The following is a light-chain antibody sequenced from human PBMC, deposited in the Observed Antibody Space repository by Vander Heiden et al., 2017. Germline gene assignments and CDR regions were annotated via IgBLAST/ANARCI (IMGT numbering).Light chain of an antibody. CDR2: EVS. CDR1: STDVGSYNR. CDR3: SSYTSSSFWV. Sequence: QSALPPPPSVSGSPRHSFTISCTGTSTDVGSYNRASWYQQPTGTAPKLMIYEVSNRPSGVPDRFSGSKSGNTDSLTISGLQAEDEADYYCSSYTSSSFWVFGGGTKLTVL. V-gene: IGLV2-18*02. J-gene: IGLJ3*02.